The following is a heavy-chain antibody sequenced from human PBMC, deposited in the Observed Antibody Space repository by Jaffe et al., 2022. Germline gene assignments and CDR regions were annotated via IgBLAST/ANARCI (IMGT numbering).Heavy chain of an antibody. Sequence: QVQLVESGGGLVKPGGSLRLSCAASGFTFSDYYMTWIRQAPGKGLEWISYISGSGSAIYYVDSVKGRFTVSRDNAKNSLYLLMNSLRAEDTAVYYCVRDKGYSTTWYDYWGQGTLVTVSS. CDR2: ISGSGSAI. CDR1: GFTFSDYY. J-gene: IGHJ4*02. V-gene: IGHV3-11*01. CDR3: VRDKGYSTTWYDY. D-gene: IGHD6-13*01.